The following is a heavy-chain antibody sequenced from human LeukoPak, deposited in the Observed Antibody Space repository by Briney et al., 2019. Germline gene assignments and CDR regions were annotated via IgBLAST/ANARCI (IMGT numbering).Heavy chain of an antibody. CDR1: GGTFSSYA. D-gene: IGHD6-13*01. CDR3: ARVYSSSWYVYFDY. V-gene: IGHV1-69*04. CDR2: IIPILGIA. J-gene: IGHJ4*02. Sequence: RASVKVSCKASGGTFSSYAISWVRRAPGQGLEWMGRIIPILGIANYAQKFQGRVTITADKSTSTAYMELSSLRSEDTAVYYCARVYSSSWYVYFDYWGQGNLVTVSS.